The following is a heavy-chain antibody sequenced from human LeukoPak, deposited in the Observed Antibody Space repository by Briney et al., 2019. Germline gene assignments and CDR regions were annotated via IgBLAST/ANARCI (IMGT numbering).Heavy chain of an antibody. D-gene: IGHD2-8*01. CDR2: IYPGDSDT. CDR1: GYSFSKYW. CDR3: ARGGYCTNGVCYPNFDY. Sequence: GESLKISCKGSGYSFSKYWIGWVRQMPGKGLEWMGIIYPGDSDTRYSPSFQGQVTISADKSISTAYLQWSSLKASDTAMYYCARGGYCTNGVCYPNFDYWGQGTLVTVSS. V-gene: IGHV5-51*01. J-gene: IGHJ4*02.